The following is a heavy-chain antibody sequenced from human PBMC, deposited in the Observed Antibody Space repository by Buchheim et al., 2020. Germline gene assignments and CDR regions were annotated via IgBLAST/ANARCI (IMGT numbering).Heavy chain of an antibody. D-gene: IGHD1-1*01. CDR2: IKEDGSEK. Sequence: EVQVLESGGSLVQPGGSLRLSCAASGFTFSTYWMSWVRQAPGKGPEWVANIKEDGSEKYYVDSVKARFSISRDNAKNSVYLQMNSLRAEDTAMYYCARGRGYFYSNEDNWPDPWGQGTL. CDR3: ARGRGYFYSNEDNWPDP. CDR1: GFTFSTYW. V-gene: IGHV3-7*01. J-gene: IGHJ5*02.